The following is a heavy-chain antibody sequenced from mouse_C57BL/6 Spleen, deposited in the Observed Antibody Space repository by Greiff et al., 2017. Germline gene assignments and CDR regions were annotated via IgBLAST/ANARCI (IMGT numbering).Heavy chain of an antibody. Sequence: EVHLVESGGGLVQPGGSLKLSCAASGFTFSDYYMYWVRQTPEKRLEWVAYISNGGGSTYYPDTVKGRFTISRDNAKNTLYLQMSRLKSEDTAMYYCARQRGYDDLYFDYWGQGTTLTVSS. V-gene: IGHV5-12*01. CDR1: GFTFSDYY. J-gene: IGHJ2*01. CDR3: ARQRGYDDLYFDY. CDR2: ISNGGGST. D-gene: IGHD2-2*01.